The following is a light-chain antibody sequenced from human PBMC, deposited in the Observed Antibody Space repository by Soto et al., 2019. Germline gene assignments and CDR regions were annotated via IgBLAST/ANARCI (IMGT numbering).Light chain of an antibody. Sequence: IQLTQSPSSLSASVGDSVTITCRASQDITSYLAWYQQKPGKAPNLLIYGASTLQSGVPSRFSGSGSGTDFTLTISSLQPEDFATYYCQQSYSTPRTFGQGTKLEIK. CDR1: QDITSY. V-gene: IGKV1-39*01. J-gene: IGKJ2*01. CDR2: GAS. CDR3: QQSYSTPRT.